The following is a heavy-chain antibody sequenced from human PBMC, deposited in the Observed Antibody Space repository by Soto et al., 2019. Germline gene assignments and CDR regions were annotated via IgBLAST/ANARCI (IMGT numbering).Heavy chain of an antibody. Sequence: GGSLRLSFAASGFNLGSYWMHGVRQAPGKGLVWVSRINDYGTTINYAESVEGRFTISRDDAKTEVYLQMNNLRAEDTAVYYCARGGLEPFDYWGQGALVTVSS. CDR1: GFNLGSYW. CDR2: INDYGTTI. CDR3: ARGGLEPFDY. D-gene: IGHD1-1*01. J-gene: IGHJ4*02. V-gene: IGHV3-74*01.